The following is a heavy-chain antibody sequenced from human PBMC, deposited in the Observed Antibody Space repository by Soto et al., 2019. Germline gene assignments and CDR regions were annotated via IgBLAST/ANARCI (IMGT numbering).Heavy chain of an antibody. J-gene: IGHJ2*01. CDR1: GFTFSSYA. D-gene: IGHD4-4*01. Sequence: QVQLVESGGGVVQPGRSLRLSCAASGFTFSSYAMHWVRQAPGKGLEWVAVISYDGSNKYYTDSVKCRFTISRDNSKNTLYLHMNSLRAEATAVYYCARPLWRDDYNWGYFDLWGRGTLVTVSS. V-gene: IGHV3-30-3*01. CDR2: ISYDGSNK. CDR3: ARPLWRDDYNWGYFDL.